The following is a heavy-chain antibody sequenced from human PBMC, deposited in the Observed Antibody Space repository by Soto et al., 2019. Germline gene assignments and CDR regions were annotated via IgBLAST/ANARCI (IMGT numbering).Heavy chain of an antibody. CDR2: INAGNGNT. Sequence: QVQLVQSGAEVKKPGASVKVSCKASGYTFTSYAMHWVRQAPGQRLEWMGWINAGNGNTKYSQKFQGRVTITRDTSASTANMELSSLRSEDTAVYDCARELQAEYWGQGTLVTVSS. CDR3: ARELQAEY. CDR1: GYTFTSYA. V-gene: IGHV1-3*01. D-gene: IGHD2-15*01. J-gene: IGHJ4*02.